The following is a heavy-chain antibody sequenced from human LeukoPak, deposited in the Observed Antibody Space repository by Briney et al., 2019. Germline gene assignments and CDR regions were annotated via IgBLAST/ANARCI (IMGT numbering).Heavy chain of an antibody. CDR2: IRYDGSGK. V-gene: IGHV3-30*02. D-gene: IGHD1-1*01. CDR1: GFTLRGYG. J-gene: IGHJ4*02. Sequence: GGSLRLSCAASGFTLRGYGMHWVRQAPGKGLERVAFIRYDGSGKSYADSVKGRFTISRDNSENTLYLQINSLRVEDTAVYYCAKDTPTTGYHLDSWGQGTLVTVSS. CDR3: AKDTPTTGYHLDS.